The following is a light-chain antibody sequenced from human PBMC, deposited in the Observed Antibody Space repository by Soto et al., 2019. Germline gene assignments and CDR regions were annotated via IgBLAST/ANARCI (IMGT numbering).Light chain of an antibody. CDR2: EVT. CDR1: SSDVGGYNY. Sequence: QSALTQPPSASGSPGQSVTISCTGTSSDVGGYNYVSWYQQHPGKAPKLMIYEVTKRPSGVPDRFSGSKSGNTASLTVSGLQADDEADYYCSSYGGSNNFFGGGTKVTVL. V-gene: IGLV2-8*01. CDR3: SSYGGSNNF. J-gene: IGLJ2*01.